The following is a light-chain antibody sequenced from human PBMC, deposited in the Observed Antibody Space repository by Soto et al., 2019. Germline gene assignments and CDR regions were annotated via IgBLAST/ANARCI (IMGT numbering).Light chain of an antibody. CDR1: QGISSY. V-gene: IGKV1-9*01. CDR2: AAS. J-gene: IGKJ5*01. Sequence: DLQLTQSPSFLSASVGDRVTITCRASQGISSYLAWYQQKPGKAPKLLIYAASTLQSGVPSRFSGSGSGTEFTLTSSSLQPEDFATYYCQQLTSYPITFGQGTRLEIK. CDR3: QQLTSYPIT.